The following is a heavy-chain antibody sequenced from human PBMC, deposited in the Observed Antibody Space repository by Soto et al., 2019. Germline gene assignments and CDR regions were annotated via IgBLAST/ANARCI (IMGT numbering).Heavy chain of an antibody. CDR2: ITPFVDTS. CDR1: GGTFSKYS. D-gene: IGHD2-2*01. V-gene: IGHV1-69*06. J-gene: IGHJ6*02. CDR3: ASTSYCNGSSCYSRHYYGMDV. Sequence: QVRLVQSGAEVKKPGSSVKVSCKVSGGTFSKYSLSWVRQTPGQGLEGMGGITPFVDTSNYAQRFLGRVTITADKSTNTAFLEVSGLKSEDTALYFCASTSYCNGSSCYSRHYYGMDVWGQGTTVTVSS.